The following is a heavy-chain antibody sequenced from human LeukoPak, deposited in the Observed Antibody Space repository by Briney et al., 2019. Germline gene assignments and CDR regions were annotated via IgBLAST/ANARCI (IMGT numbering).Heavy chain of an antibody. D-gene: IGHD3-16*02. V-gene: IGHV4-39*01. CDR2: IYYSGST. CDR3: ARVGGAELSLDY. J-gene: IGHJ4*02. CDR1: GASISSSGYY. Sequence: PSETLSLTCTVSGASISSSGYYWGWIRQPPGKGLEWIGSIYYSGSTYYNPSLKSRVTISVDTSKNQFSLKLSSVTAADTAVYYCARVGGAELSLDYWGQGTLVTVSS.